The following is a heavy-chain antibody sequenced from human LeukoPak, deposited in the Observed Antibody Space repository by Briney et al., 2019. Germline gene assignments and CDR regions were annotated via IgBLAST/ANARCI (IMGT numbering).Heavy chain of an antibody. V-gene: IGHV4-59*01. CDR2: IYYSGST. CDR1: GGSISSYY. D-gene: IGHD2-15*01. Sequence: SETLSLTCTVSGGSISSYYWSWIRQPPWKGLEWIGYIYYSGSTNYNPSLKSRVTISVDTSKNQFSPKLSSVTAADTAVYYCARDLTGIVDPWGQGTLVTVSS. J-gene: IGHJ5*02. CDR3: ARDLTGIVDP.